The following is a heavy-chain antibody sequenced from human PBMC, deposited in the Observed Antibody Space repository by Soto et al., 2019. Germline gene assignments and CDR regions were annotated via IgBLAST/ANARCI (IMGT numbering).Heavy chain of an antibody. V-gene: IGHV3-30*18. CDR1: GFTFSSNG. Sequence: QVQLVESGGGVVQPGRSLRLSCAASGFTFSSNGMHWVRQAPGKGLEWVAVMSNDGRHTSYADSAKGRFTISRDNSKNTLYLQMNSLRAEDSGIYYCTKGCSSSSNCYIIDYWGQGALVTVSS. J-gene: IGHJ4*02. CDR3: TKGCSSSSNCYIIDY. CDR2: MSNDGRHT. D-gene: IGHD2-15*01.